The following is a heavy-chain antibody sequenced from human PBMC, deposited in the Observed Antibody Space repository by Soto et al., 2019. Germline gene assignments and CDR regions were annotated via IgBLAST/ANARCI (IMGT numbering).Heavy chain of an antibody. D-gene: IGHD3-3*01. V-gene: IGHV4-39*01. Sequence: PAETLSSTCTVSGGSVSSSSYYWGWIRQPPGKGLEWIGSIYYSGSTYYNPSLKSRVTISVDTSKNQFSLKLSSVTAADTAVYYCARREVRAIFGVVIPYAFDYWGQGTLVTVSS. CDR1: GGSVSSSSYY. CDR3: ARREVRAIFGVVIPYAFDY. J-gene: IGHJ4*02. CDR2: IYYSGST.